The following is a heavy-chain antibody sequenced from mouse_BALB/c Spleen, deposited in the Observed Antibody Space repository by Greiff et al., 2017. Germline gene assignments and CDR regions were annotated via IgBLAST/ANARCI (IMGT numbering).Heavy chain of an antibody. CDR1: GYSFTGYY. CDR3: ASYVLYFDY. Sequence: EVQLVESGPELVKPGASVKISCKASGYSFTGYYMHWVKQSHVKSLEWIGRINPYNGATSYNQNFKDKASLTVDKSSSTAYMELHSLTSEDSAVYYCASYVLYFDYWGQGTTLTVSS. CDR2: INPYNGAT. J-gene: IGHJ2*01. D-gene: IGHD1-1*02. V-gene: IGHV1-31*01.